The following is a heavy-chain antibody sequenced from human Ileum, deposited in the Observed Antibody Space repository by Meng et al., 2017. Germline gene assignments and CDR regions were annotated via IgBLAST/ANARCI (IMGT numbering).Heavy chain of an antibody. V-gene: IGHV4-61*01. CDR2: VYYNGVT. D-gene: IGHD3-10*01. J-gene: IGHJ4*02. Sequence: QVRAQESGPGLVCPPRTLSRTCTVSGASVRSSCCYWSWIRQSAEKGLEWIGYVYYNGVTNYNPSLRSRITTSIDTSKNQFSLKLSCVTAADTALYYCTRERSWRDFGYFDDWGRGTLVTVSS. CDR1: GASVRSSCCY. CDR3: TRERSWRDFGYFDD.